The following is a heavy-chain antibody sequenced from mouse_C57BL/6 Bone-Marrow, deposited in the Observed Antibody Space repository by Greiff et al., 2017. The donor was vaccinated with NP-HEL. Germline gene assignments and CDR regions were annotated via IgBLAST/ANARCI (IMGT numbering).Heavy chain of an antibody. D-gene: IGHD2-1*01. CDR3: AREGYGNYFDY. Sequence: QVQLKQPGAELVMPGASVKLSCKASGYTFTSCWMHWVKQRPGQGLEWIGEIDPSDSYTNYNQKFKGKSTLTVDKSSSTAYMQLSSLTSEDSAVYYCAREGYGNYFDYWGQGTTLTVSS. J-gene: IGHJ2*01. CDR1: GYTFTSCW. CDR2: IDPSDSYT. V-gene: IGHV1-69*01.